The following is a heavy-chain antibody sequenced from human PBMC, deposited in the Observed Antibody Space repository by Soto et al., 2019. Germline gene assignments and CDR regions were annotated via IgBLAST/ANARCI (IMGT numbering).Heavy chain of an antibody. Sequence: GASVKVSCKVSGYTLTELSMHWVRQAPGKGLEWMGGFDPEDGETIYAQKFQGRVTMTEDTSTDTAYMELSSLRSEDTAVYYCATASTLDGRCGGDCPESGYWGQGTLVTVSS. J-gene: IGHJ4*02. D-gene: IGHD2-21*02. CDR1: GYTLTELS. CDR3: ATASTLDGRCGGDCPESGY. CDR2: FDPEDGET. V-gene: IGHV1-24*01.